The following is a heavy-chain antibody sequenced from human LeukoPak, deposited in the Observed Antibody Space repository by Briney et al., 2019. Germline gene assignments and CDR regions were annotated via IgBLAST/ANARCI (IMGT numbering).Heavy chain of an antibody. J-gene: IGHJ2*01. Sequence: GSLRLSCAASGFSFSSYWMSWVRQAPVKGLEWVANIKQDGSAKYYVDSVKGRFTISRDNAKNSVHLQMNSLRAEDTAVYYCARRRLKGKYSDDSYWYFDLWGRGTLVSVSS. V-gene: IGHV3-7*01. D-gene: IGHD4-17*01. CDR2: IKQDGSAK. CDR3: ARRRLKGKYSDDSYWYFDL. CDR1: GFSFSSYW.